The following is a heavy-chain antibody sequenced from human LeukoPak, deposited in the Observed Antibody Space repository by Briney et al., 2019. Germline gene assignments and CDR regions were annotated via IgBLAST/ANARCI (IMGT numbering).Heavy chain of an antibody. CDR3: XXXXXGXTYFXXYYMDV. V-gene: IGHV4-59*02. CDR1: GDSGSSHY. CDR2: ISLTGTT. Sequence: SETLSLTCAVSGDSGSSHYWTWIRQPPGKGLEWIGYISLTGTTNYNPSLKSRVTISVDPFKSQFSLILTSVTAAYTAVYYFXXXXXGXTYFXXYYMDVWGKGTAVTVSS. J-gene: IGHJ6*03.